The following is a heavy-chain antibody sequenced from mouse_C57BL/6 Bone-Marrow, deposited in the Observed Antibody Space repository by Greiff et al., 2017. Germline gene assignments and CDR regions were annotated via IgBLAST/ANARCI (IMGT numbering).Heavy chain of an antibody. CDR3: ARAVYGSSLAWFAY. J-gene: IGHJ3*01. V-gene: IGHV5-17*01. Sequence: EVMLVESGGGLVKPGGSLKLSCAASGFTFSDYGMHWVRQAPEKGLEWVAYISSGSSTIYYADTVKGRFTISRGNAKNTLFLQMTSLRSEDTAMYYCARAVYGSSLAWFAYWGQGTLVTVSA. D-gene: IGHD1-1*01. CDR2: ISSGSSTI. CDR1: GFTFSDYG.